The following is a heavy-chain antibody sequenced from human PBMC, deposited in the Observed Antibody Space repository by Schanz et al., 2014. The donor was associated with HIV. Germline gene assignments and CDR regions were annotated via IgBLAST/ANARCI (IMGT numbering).Heavy chain of an antibody. V-gene: IGHV1-2*02. J-gene: IGHJ5*01. CDR1: GYTFTGYY. Sequence: QVQLVQSGTEVKKPGASVKVSCKASGYTFTGYYLHWVRQAPGPGLEWMGWINPNRGGADTAQKFQGRVTMTRDTSISTAYLELSRLRSDDTAVYYCAREPNYSGFDSWGHGTLVTVSP. D-gene: IGHD5-12*01. CDR2: INPNRGGA. CDR3: AREPNYSGFDS.